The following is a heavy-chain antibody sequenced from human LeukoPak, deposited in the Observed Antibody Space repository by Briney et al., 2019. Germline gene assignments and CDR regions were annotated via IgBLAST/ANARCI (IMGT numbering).Heavy chain of an antibody. Sequence: ASVKVSCKASGYTFTGYYTHWVRQAPGQGLEWMGRINPNSGGTNYAQKFQGRVTMTRDTSISTAYMELSRLRSDDTAVYYCARGKDYDSSGYFPLWYWGQGTLVTVSS. CDR3: ARGKDYDSSGYFPLWY. V-gene: IGHV1-2*06. D-gene: IGHD3-22*01. J-gene: IGHJ4*02. CDR1: GYTFTGYY. CDR2: INPNSGGT.